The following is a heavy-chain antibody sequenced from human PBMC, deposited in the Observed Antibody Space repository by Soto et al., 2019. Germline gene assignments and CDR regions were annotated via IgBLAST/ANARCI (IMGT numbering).Heavy chain of an antibody. V-gene: IGHV3-23*01. CDR1: GFTFSSYA. CDR3: AKDRAVAGTGYYYYYMDV. CDR2: ISGSGGST. D-gene: IGHD6-19*01. J-gene: IGHJ6*03. Sequence: GGSLRLSCAASGFTFSSYAMSWVRQAPGKGLEWVSAISGSGGSTYYADSVKGRLTISRDNSKNTLYLQMNSLRAEDTAVYYCAKDRAVAGTGYYYYYMDVWGKGTTVTVSS.